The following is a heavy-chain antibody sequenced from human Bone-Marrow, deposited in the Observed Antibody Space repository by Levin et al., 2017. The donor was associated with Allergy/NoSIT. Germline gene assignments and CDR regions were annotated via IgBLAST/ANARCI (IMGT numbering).Heavy chain of an antibody. CDR3: ARGEHIVVVTAGKGAFDI. V-gene: IGHV3-53*01. CDR1: GFTISSNY. J-gene: IGHJ3*02. D-gene: IGHD2-21*02. CDR2: IYSGGST. Sequence: GESLKISCAASGFTISSNYMSWVRQAPGKGLEWVSVIYSGGSTYYADSVKGRFTISRDNSKNTLYLQMNSLRAEDTAVYYCARGEHIVVVTAGKGAFDIWGQGTMVTVSS.